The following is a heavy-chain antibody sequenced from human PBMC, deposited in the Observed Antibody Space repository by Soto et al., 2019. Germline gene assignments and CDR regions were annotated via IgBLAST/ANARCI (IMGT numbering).Heavy chain of an antibody. CDR2: IYHSGST. V-gene: IGHV4-38-2*01. CDR3: ARLITGNTGGYFDY. Sequence: KPSETLSLTCAVSGYSISSGYYWGWIRQPPGKGLEWIGSIYHSGSTYYNPSLKSRVTISVDTSKNQFSLKLSSVTAADTAVYYCARLITGNTGGYFDYWGQGTLVTVSS. CDR1: GYSISSGYY. J-gene: IGHJ4*02. D-gene: IGHD1-20*01.